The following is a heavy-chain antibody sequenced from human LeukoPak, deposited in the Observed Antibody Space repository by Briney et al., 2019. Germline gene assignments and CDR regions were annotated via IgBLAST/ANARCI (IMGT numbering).Heavy chain of an antibody. V-gene: IGHV3-33*01. CDR1: GYSFTNNG. J-gene: IGHJ5*02. Sequence: GGSLRLSCVASGYSFTNNGMQWVRQAPGKGLEWVAVIWNDGSKKYHADSVKGRFTISSDSSKNTLYLQLNSLRVEDTAVYYCARGYGDYPSFYLDPWGQGTLVIVSS. CDR3: ARGYGDYPSFYLDP. D-gene: IGHD4-17*01. CDR2: IWNDGSKK.